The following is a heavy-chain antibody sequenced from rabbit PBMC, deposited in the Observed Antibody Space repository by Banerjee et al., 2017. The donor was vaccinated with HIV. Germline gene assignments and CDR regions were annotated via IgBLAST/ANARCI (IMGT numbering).Heavy chain of an antibody. V-gene: IGHV1S40*01. CDR3: ARGHAGSSWGLDL. Sequence: QSLEESGGDLVKPGGSLTLTCKASGFSFSSGYDMCWVCQAPGKGLEWIGYVYTGSGVTWYADWVNGRFTISKASSTTVTLKLNSLTAADTATYFCARGHAGSSWGLDLWGPGTLVTVS. D-gene: IGHD4-2*01. CDR1: GFSFSSGYD. CDR2: VYTGSGVT. J-gene: IGHJ4*01.